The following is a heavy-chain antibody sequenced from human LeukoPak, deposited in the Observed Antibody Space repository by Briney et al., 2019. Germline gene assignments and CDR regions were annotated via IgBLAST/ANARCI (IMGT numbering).Heavy chain of an antibody. J-gene: IGHJ4*02. Sequence: ASMKVSCKASGYSFTNYAVNWLRQAPGQRREWMGWSNAGNGDTKFAQNYQARVTITRDASASTAYMELSSLTSEDTAVYFCARGLWSAHRREYYFDSWGQGTLVTVSS. V-gene: IGHV1-3*01. CDR2: SNAGNGDT. D-gene: IGHD3-3*01. CDR1: GYSFTNYA. CDR3: ARGLWSAHRREYYFDS.